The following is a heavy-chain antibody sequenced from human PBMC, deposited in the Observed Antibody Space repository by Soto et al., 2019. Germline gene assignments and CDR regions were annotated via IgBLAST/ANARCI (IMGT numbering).Heavy chain of an antibody. CDR1: GGSISSGGYY. V-gene: IGHV4-31*03. J-gene: IGHJ6*03. D-gene: IGHD3-10*01. CDR3: ARVEALLWFGELLQNYYYYYMDV. Sequence: SETLSLTCTVSGGSISSGGYYWSWIRQHPGKGLEWIGYIYYSGSTYYNPSLKSRVTISVDTSKNQFSLKLSSVTAADTAVYYCARVEALLWFGELLQNYYYYYMDVWGKGTTVTVSS. CDR2: IYYSGST.